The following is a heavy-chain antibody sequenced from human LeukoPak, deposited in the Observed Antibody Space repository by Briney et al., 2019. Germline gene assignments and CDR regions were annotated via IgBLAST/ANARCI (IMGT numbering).Heavy chain of an antibody. Sequence: PGGSLRLSCAASGLTFDDYGMSWVRQGPGKGLEWVAGIDWNGGSTAYADSVKGRFTISRDNAKNSLYLQMNSLRAEDTAVFYCARGGGSRAYFYYSMDVWGKGTTVSVSS. V-gene: IGHV3-20*04. D-gene: IGHD2-15*01. CDR3: ARGGGSRAYFYYSMDV. J-gene: IGHJ6*03. CDR2: IDWNGGST. CDR1: GLTFDDYG.